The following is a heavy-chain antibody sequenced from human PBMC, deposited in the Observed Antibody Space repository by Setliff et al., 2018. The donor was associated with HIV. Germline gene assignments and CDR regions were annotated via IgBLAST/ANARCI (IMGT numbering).Heavy chain of an antibody. D-gene: IGHD3-22*01. V-gene: IGHV4-4*07. CDR1: GGSISSYY. CDR3: EGETYYYDNPQYYYYYMDV. CDR2: SYTSGST. Sequence: SETLSLTCTVSGGSISSYYWSWIRQPAGQGLEWIGRSYTSGSTNYNPSLKSRVSISVDTSKNQFSLKLRSVTAADTAVHYWEGETYYYDNPQYYYYYMDVWGKGTTVTVSS. J-gene: IGHJ6*03.